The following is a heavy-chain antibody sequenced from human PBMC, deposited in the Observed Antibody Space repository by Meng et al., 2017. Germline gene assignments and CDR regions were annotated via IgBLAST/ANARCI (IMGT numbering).Heavy chain of an antibody. CDR3: AREVHDYGDYVFPLSSYFDL. V-gene: IGHV3-30*07. CDR2: ISYDGSNK. CDR1: GFTFSSYA. D-gene: IGHD4-17*01. Sequence: GESLKISCAASGFTFSSYAMHWVRQAPGKGLEWVAVISYDGSNKYYADSVKGRFTISRDNAKNSLYLQMNSLRAEDTAVYYCAREVHDYGDYVFPLSSYFDLWGRGTLVTVSS. J-gene: IGHJ2*01.